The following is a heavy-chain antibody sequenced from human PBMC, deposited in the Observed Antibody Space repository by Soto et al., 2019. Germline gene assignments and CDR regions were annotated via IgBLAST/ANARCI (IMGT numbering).Heavy chain of an antibody. CDR2: IIPIFGTA. CDR3: ARGGSIEGYCSGGSGYSTFDY. CDR1: GGTFSSYA. J-gene: IGHJ4*02. V-gene: IGHV1-69*06. Sequence: QVQLVQSGAEVKKPGSSVKVSCKASGGTFSSYAISWVRQAPGQGLEWMGGIIPIFGTANYAQKFQGRVTITADKSTSTAYMELSSLRSEDTAVYYWARGGSIEGYCSGGSGYSTFDYWGQGTLVTVSS. D-gene: IGHD2-15*01.